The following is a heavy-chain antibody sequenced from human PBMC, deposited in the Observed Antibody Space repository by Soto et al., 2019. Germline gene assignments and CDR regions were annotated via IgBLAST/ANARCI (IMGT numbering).Heavy chain of an antibody. CDR3: ARSYGWAFDI. V-gene: IGHV4-59*01. D-gene: IGHD3-16*01. J-gene: IGHJ3*02. Sequence: QVQLQESGPGLVKPSETLSLSCTVSGGSISSYYWGWIRQPPGKGLEWIGYIFYSGSTNYNPSLTRRVTISVDTSDNQFSLKLTSVTAADTAVYYCARSYGWAFDIWGQGTMVTVSS. CDR2: IFYSGST. CDR1: GGSISSYY.